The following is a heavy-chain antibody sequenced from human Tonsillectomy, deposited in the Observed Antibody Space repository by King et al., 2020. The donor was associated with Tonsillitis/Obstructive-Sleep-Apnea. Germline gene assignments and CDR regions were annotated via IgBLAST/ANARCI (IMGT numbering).Heavy chain of an antibody. CDR2: IWYDGSNK. J-gene: IGHJ2*01. V-gene: IGHV3-33*01. D-gene: IGHD2-15*01. CDR1: GFTFTKSG. Sequence: VQLVESGGGVVQPGRSLRVSCAGSGFTFTKSGMHWVRQAPGKGLEWVALIWYDGSNKYYADSVKGRFTISRDNSKNTLYLQMNSLRAEDTAVYYCASYSRFFDLWGRGTLVTVSS. CDR3: ASYSRFFDL.